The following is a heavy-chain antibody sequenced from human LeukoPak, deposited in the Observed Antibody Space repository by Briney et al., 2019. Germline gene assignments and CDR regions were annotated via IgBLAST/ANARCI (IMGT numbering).Heavy chain of an antibody. J-gene: IGHJ4*02. CDR1: GGSLTNYY. Sequence: PSETLSLTCTVSGGSLTNYYWGWIRHPPGKGLEWIGYVFYRGTTNYNPSLKSRVTISAGTSKNQFSLKLSSVTAADTAVYYCARIVSSGFSDYWGQGTLVAVSS. CDR2: VFYRGTT. V-gene: IGHV4-59*01. D-gene: IGHD3-22*01. CDR3: ARIVSSGFSDY.